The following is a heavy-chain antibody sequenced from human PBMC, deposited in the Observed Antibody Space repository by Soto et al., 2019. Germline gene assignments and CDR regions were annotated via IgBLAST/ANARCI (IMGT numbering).Heavy chain of an antibody. D-gene: IGHD3-10*01. V-gene: IGHV1-46*01. CDR2: INPNDATT. J-gene: IGHJ4*02. CDR3: ARDFELAGSGRRLRPRFDY. Sequence: ASVKVSCKASGYTFTRYYMHWVRQAPGQGLEWMGIINPNDATTSYPQKFQGRVTITADKSTSTAYMELSSLRSEDTAVYYCARDFELAGSGRRLRPRFDYWGQGTLVTVSS. CDR1: GYTFTRYY.